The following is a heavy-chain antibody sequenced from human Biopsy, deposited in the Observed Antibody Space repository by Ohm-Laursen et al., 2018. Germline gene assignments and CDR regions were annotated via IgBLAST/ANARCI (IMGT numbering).Heavy chain of an antibody. CDR1: GDSVSSGSFY. CDR3: AGRPWPNAFDI. CDR2: IYYSGST. J-gene: IGHJ3*02. V-gene: IGHV4-61*01. Sequence: GTLSLTCTVSGDSVSSGSFYWTWIRQPPGQGLEYIGYIYYSGSTNYNPSLKSRVTISVDTSRNQFSLKLSSVTAADTAVYYCAGRPWPNAFDIWGQGTMVTVSS. D-gene: IGHD5-12*01.